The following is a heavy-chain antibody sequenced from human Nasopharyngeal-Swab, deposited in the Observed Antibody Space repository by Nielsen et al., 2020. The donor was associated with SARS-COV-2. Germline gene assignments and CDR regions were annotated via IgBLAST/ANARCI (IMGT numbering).Heavy chain of an antibody. Sequence: GGSLRLSCAAPGFRNNWVHWVRQAPGKGLVWVSRINSDGTSTAYADSVEGRFTISRDNAKNTLFLQMNSLRAEDTAVYYCGRDLGGRFSTWGQGTLVTVSS. CDR1: GFRNNW. CDR3: GRDLGGRFST. V-gene: IGHV3-74*01. J-gene: IGHJ5*02. D-gene: IGHD3-16*01. CDR2: INSDGTST.